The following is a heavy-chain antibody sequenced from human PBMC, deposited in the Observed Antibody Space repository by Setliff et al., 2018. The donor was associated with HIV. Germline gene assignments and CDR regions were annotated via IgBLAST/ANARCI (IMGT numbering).Heavy chain of an antibody. D-gene: IGHD2-21*01. CDR1: GGSISSGDYF. CDR2: ISYSGSA. Sequence: SETLSLTCTVSGGSISSGDYFLSWIRQAPGKGLEWIGCISYSGSAYYNPSLQRRVAMSVDASKNLVSLNLNSVTAADTAIYYCARGVARQVVIDRWFDPWGQGTPVTVSS. J-gene: IGHJ5*02. V-gene: IGHV4-30-4*08. CDR3: ARGVARQVVIDRWFDP.